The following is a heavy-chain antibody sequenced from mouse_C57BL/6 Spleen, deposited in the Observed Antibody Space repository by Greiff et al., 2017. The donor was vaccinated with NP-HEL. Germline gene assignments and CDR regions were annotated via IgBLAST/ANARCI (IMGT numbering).Heavy chain of an antibody. Sequence: QVQLQQPGAELVRPGSSVKLSCKASGYTFTSYWMDWVKQRPGQGLEWIGNIYPSDSETHYNQKFKDKATLTVDKSSSTAYMQLSSLTSEDSAVYYCARSGGYSFAYWGQGTLVTVSA. J-gene: IGHJ3*01. CDR3: ARSGGYSFAY. D-gene: IGHD2-3*01. V-gene: IGHV1-61*01. CDR1: GYTFTSYW. CDR2: IYPSDSET.